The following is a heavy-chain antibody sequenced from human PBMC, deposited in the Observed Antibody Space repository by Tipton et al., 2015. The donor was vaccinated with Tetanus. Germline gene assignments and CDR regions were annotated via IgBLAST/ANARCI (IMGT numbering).Heavy chain of an antibody. CDR2: IYNSGST. V-gene: IGHV4-31*03. J-gene: IGHJ4*02. CDR1: GGSISSGGYY. Sequence: GLVKPSQTLSLTCTVSGGSISSGGYYWSWIRQHPGKGLEWIGDIYNSGSTYYNPSLKSRVTILVDTTKNQISLKLKSVTAADAAVYYCAGDLAGGARGWNYFDYGGQGSLVAVSS. D-gene: IGHD1-26*01. CDR3: AGDLAGGARGWNYFDY.